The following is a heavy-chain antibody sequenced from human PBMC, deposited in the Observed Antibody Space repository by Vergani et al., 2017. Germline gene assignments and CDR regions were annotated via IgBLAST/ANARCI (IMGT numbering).Heavy chain of an antibody. CDR3: ARDGEKVGYRRHNYLDF. Sequence: EVQLVESGGGLVKTGGSLRLSCAASEFTFSTYSMNWVRQAPGKGLEWVSSISSCSTYTFYADSVKDRFTISRDNAKSTLYLHMSSLRAEDTAIYYCARDGEKVGYRRHNYLDFWGQGTLVTVSS. CDR2: ISSCSTYT. V-gene: IGHV3-21*06. J-gene: IGHJ4*02. D-gene: IGHD6-25*01. CDR1: EFTFSTYS.